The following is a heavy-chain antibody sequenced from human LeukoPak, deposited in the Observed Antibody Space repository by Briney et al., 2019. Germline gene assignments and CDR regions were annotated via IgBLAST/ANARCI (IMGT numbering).Heavy chain of an antibody. CDR2: IYYSGST. Sequence: SETLSLTXTVSGGSISSYYWSWIRQPPAEGLEWIGYIYYSGSTNYNPSLKSLVTISVDTSKNQFSLKLSSVTAADTAVYYCARGVSYYDYVWGSYGDWFDPWGQGILVTVSS. CDR1: GGSISSYY. D-gene: IGHD3-16*01. V-gene: IGHV4-59*01. CDR3: ARGVSYYDYVWGSYGDWFDP. J-gene: IGHJ5*02.